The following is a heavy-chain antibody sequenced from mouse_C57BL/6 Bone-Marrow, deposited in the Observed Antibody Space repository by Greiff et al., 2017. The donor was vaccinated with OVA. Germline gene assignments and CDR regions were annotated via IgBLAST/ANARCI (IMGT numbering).Heavy chain of an antibody. J-gene: IGHJ2*01. V-gene: IGHV3-6*01. CDR1: GYSITSGYY. Sequence: DVKLQESGPGLVKPSQSLSLTCSVTGYSITSGYYWNWIRQFPGNKLEWMGYISYDGSNNYNPSLKNRISITRDTSKNQFFLKLNSVTTEDTATYYCARGELGHDYWGQGTTLTVSS. D-gene: IGHD4-1*01. CDR3: ARGELGHDY. CDR2: ISYDGSN.